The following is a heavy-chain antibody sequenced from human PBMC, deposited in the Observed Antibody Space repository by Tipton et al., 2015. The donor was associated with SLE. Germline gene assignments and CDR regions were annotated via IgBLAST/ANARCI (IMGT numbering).Heavy chain of an antibody. J-gene: IGHJ5*02. V-gene: IGHV4-34*01. D-gene: IGHD6-13*01. CDR3: ARAQRLVRWFDP. Sequence: TLSLTCAVYGGSLSGHFWSWIRQPPGKGLEWIGDINHSGSTNYNPSLKSRLTISVDTSMKQFSLKVSSVTAADTAVYYCARAQRLVRWFDPWGQGTLVTVSS. CDR1: GGSLSGHF. CDR2: INHSGST.